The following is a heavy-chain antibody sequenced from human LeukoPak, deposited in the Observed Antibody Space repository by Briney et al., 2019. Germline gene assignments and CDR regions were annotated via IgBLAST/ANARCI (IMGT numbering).Heavy chain of an antibody. J-gene: IGHJ4*02. V-gene: IGHV3-30*02. D-gene: IGHD2-21*02. CDR2: IRYDGSNK. CDR3: AKDHRAYCGGDCVDFDY. CDR1: GFTFSSYG. Sequence: GGSLRLSCAASGFTFSSYGMHWVRQAPGKGLEWVAFIRYDGSNKYYADSVKGRFAISRDNSKNTLYLQMNSLRAEDTAVYYCAKDHRAYCGGDCVDFDYWGQGTLVTVSS.